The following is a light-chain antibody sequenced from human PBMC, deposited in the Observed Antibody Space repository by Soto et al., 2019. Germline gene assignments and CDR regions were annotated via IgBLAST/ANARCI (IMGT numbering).Light chain of an antibody. CDR2: GAS. CDR3: QQYHNWPPYT. CDR1: QSVSSN. Sequence: EIVMTQSPATLSVSPGERATLSCRASQSVSSNLAWYQQKPGQAPRLLIYGASTRATGSPARFSGSGSGTEFTLTISSLQSEDFAVYYCQQYHNWPPYTFGQGTKLEIK. J-gene: IGKJ2*01. V-gene: IGKV3-15*01.